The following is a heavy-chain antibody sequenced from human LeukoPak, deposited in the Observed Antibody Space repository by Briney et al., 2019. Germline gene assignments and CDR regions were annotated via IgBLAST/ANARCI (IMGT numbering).Heavy chain of an antibody. CDR1: GFTFTKYA. CDR3: ARDRSYYYDSSGFDY. Sequence: GGSLRLSCAASGFTFTKYAMSWVRQAPGKGLEWVSSISGSGGGTYYADSVKGRFTISRDNSKNTLYLQMNSLRAEDTAVYYCARDRSYYYDSSGFDYWGQGTLVTVSS. D-gene: IGHD3-22*01. V-gene: IGHV3-23*01. CDR2: ISGSGGGT. J-gene: IGHJ4*02.